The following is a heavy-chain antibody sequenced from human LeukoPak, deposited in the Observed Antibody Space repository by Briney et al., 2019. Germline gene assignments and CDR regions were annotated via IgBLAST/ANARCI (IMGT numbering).Heavy chain of an antibody. D-gene: IGHD3-10*01. Sequence: SETLSLTCTASGGSISSYYWSWIRQPPGKGLEWIGYIYYSGSTNYNPSLKSRVTISVDTSKNQFSLKLSSVTAADTAVYYCARTYGSGSYYFDYWGQGTLVTVSS. CDR1: GGSISSYY. J-gene: IGHJ4*02. CDR2: IYYSGST. CDR3: ARTYGSGSYYFDY. V-gene: IGHV4-59*01.